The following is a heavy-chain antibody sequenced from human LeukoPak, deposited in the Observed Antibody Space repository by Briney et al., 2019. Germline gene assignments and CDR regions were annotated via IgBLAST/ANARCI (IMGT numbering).Heavy chain of an antibody. CDR3: ARAGLDQGTVAGPYFDY. Sequence: SETLSLTCTVSGVSISSSNSYWGWIRQPPGKGLEWIGSIYYSGNTYYNASLKSRVTISVDTSKNQFSLKLSSVTAADTAVYYCARAGLDQGTVAGPYFDYWGQGTLVTVSS. D-gene: IGHD6-19*01. CDR2: IYYSGNT. CDR1: GVSISSSNSY. J-gene: IGHJ4*02. V-gene: IGHV4-39*07.